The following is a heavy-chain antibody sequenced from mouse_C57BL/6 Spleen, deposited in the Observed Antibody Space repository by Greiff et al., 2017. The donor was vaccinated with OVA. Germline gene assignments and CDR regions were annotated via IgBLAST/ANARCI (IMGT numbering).Heavy chain of an antibody. J-gene: IGHJ1*03. D-gene: IGHD1-1*01. Sequence: QVQLKESGAELVKPGASVKISCKASGYAFSSYWMNWVKQRPGKGLEWIGQIYPGDGDTNYNGKFKGKATLTADKSSSTAYMQLSSLTSEDSAVYFCARRVYGSSYWYFDVWGTGTTVTVSS. V-gene: IGHV1-80*01. CDR3: ARRVYGSSYWYFDV. CDR1: GYAFSSYW. CDR2: IYPGDGDT.